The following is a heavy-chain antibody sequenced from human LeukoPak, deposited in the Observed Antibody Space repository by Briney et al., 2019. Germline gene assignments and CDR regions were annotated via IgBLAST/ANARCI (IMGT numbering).Heavy chain of an antibody. CDR2: IYPGDSDT. V-gene: IGHV5-51*01. D-gene: IGHD3-10*01. J-gene: IGHJ4*02. Sequence: GESLKISCKGSGYSFTSYWIAWVRQMPGEGLEWMGIIYPGDSDTRYSPSFQGQVTISADKSISTAYLQWSRLKASDSAMYYCAQGKPSEYWGQGTQVTVSS. CDR1: GYSFTSYW. CDR3: AQGKPSEY.